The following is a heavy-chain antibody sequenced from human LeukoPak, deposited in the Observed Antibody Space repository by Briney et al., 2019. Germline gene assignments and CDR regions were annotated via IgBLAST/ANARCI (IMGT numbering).Heavy chain of an antibody. Sequence: GGSLRLSCVVSGFTFSSYWMSWVRQAPGKGLEWVANIDQDGGEKYYVDSVKGRFTVSRDNAKNSLYLQMNSLRAEDTAVYYCAREDSWIPRNFDYWGQGTLVTVSS. CDR1: GFTFSSYW. CDR3: AREDSWIPRNFDY. J-gene: IGHJ4*02. V-gene: IGHV3-7*01. CDR2: IDQDGGEK. D-gene: IGHD5-18*01.